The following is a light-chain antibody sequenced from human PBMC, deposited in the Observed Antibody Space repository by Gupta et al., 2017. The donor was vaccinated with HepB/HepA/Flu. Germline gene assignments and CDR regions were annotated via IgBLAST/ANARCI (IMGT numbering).Light chain of an antibody. J-gene: IGKJ1*01. V-gene: IGKV3-20*01. CDR3: QQYGSSLWT. Sequence: EIVLTQSPGTLSLSPGERPTLSCRASQSVRSSYLAWYQQKPGQAPSLLIYGASSRATGIPDRFSGSGSGTDFTLTISRLEPEDFGVYYCQQYGSSLWTFGQGTKVEIK. CDR1: QSVRSSY. CDR2: GAS.